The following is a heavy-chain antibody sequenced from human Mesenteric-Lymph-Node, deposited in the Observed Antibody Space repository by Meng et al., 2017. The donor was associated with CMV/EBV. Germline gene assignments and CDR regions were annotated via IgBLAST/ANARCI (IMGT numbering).Heavy chain of an antibody. CDR2: ISGINDHT. V-gene: IGHV3-23*01. J-gene: IGHJ6*02. Sequence: GESLKISCAASGFTFTSSGMSWVRQAPGKGLEWVSSISGINDHTHYEDSVKGRFTISRDNSRNTLYLQMNSLRAEDTAVYYCANLFLLRYFDWLDGMDVWGQGTTVTVSS. CDR1: GFTFTSSG. CDR3: ANLFLLRYFDWLDGMDV. D-gene: IGHD3-9*01.